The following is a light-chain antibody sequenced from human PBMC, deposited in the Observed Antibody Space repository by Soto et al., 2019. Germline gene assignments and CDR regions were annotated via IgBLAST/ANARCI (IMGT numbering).Light chain of an antibody. V-gene: IGLV1-40*01. CDR2: GNI. CDR3: QYYDTSLSLWV. CDR1: NSNIGAGYD. J-gene: IGLJ3*02. Sequence: QSVLTQPPSVSGAPGQRVTISCTGSNSNIGAGYDVHWYQQLPGTAPKLLIYGNINRPSGVPDRFSGSKSGTSASLAITGLQSEDEADYYCQYYDTSLSLWVFGGGTKLTVL.